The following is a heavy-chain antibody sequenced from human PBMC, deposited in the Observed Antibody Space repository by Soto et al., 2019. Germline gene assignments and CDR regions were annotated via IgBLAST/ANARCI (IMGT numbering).Heavy chain of an antibody. CDR3: ARVGHGDYGFRHRSAYYYGMDV. CDR1: VFTFGDYI. Sequence: GWSLRLSCKASVFTFGDYIMTWFRQAPGKGLEWVGFIRSKAYGERTEYAASVKGRFTISRDDSGGIAYLQMNGLKPEDTAVYYCARVGHGDYGFRHRSAYYYGMDVWGQGTTVTVSS. D-gene: IGHD4-17*01. CDR2: IRSKAYGERT. V-gene: IGHV3-49*03. J-gene: IGHJ6*02.